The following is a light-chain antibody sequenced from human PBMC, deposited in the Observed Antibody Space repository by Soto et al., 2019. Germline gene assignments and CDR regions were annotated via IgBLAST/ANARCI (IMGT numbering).Light chain of an antibody. Sequence: QSALTQPASVSGSPGQSITISCTGTISDVGGYDSVSWYQQHPGKAPRLMIYGVSYRPSGVSHRFSGSKSGNTASLTISGLQTEDEADYYCTSYTSSYTYVFGAGTKVT. CDR3: TSYTSSYTYV. V-gene: IGLV2-14*01. CDR2: GVS. J-gene: IGLJ1*01. CDR1: ISDVGGYDS.